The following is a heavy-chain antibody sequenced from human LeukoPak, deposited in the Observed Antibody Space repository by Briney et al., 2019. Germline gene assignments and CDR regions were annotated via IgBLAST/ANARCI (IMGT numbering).Heavy chain of an antibody. CDR1: GGSMTTYY. Sequence: NTSETLSLTCTVSGGSMTTYYWSWIREAPGKGLEWIGNIHYSGRTNYNPSLKSRVTISVDTSKNQFSLKLRSVTAADTAVYYCARDNPTMITPSEYWGQGTLVTVSP. V-gene: IGHV4-59*01. J-gene: IGHJ4*02. D-gene: IGHD3-16*01. CDR2: IHYSGRT. CDR3: ARDNPTMITPSEY.